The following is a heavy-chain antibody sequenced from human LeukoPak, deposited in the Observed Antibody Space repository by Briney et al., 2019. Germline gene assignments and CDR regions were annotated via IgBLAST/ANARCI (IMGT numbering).Heavy chain of an antibody. CDR2: ISYDGSNK. V-gene: IGHV3-30*04. Sequence: LPGRSLRLSCAASGFTFSSYAMRWVRQAPGKGLEWVAVISYDGSNKYYADSVKGRFTISRDNSKNTLYLQMNSLRAEDTAVYYCARSTVDYSSWNYWGQGTLVTVSS. J-gene: IGHJ4*02. CDR1: GFTFSSYA. CDR3: ARSTVDYSSWNY. D-gene: IGHD6-6*01.